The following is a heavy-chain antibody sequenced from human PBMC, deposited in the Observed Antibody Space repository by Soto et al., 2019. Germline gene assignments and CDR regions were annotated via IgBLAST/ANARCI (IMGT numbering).Heavy chain of an antibody. D-gene: IGHD3-3*01. V-gene: IGHV4-34*01. CDR3: DGAYYDFWSGLRTHWFDP. Sequence: TLXLTCAVYGGSFSGYYWSWIRQPPGKGLEWIGEINHSGSTNYNPSLKSRVTISVDTSKNQFSLKLSSVTAADTAVYYCDGAYYDFWSGLRTHWFDPWGQGTLVTVS. CDR2: INHSGST. J-gene: IGHJ5*02. CDR1: GGSFSGYY.